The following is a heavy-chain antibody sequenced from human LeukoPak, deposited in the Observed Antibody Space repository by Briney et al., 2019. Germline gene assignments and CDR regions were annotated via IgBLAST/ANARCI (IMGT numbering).Heavy chain of an antibody. CDR1: GFTFSSYG. V-gene: IGHV3-30*18. J-gene: IGHJ4*02. CDR2: ISYDGSNK. Sequence: GGSLRLSCAASGFTFSSYGMHWVRQAPGKGLEWVAVISYDGSNKYYADSVKGRFTISRDNSKNTLYLQMNSLRAEDTAVYYCAKGGTTVIDPVDYWGQGTLVTVSS. CDR3: AKGGTTVIDPVDY. D-gene: IGHD4-17*01.